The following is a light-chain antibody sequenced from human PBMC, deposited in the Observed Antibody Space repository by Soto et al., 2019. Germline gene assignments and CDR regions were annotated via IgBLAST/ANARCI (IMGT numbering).Light chain of an antibody. CDR3: HQRYNWPRVT. V-gene: IGKV3D-20*02. J-gene: IGKJ5*01. CDR1: QSVSSNY. Sequence: EIVMTQSPATLSVSPGERPTLSCRASQSVSSNYLAWYQQKPGQAPRLLIYAASSRATAIPDRFSGSGSGTDFTLTITSLEPEDFAVYFCHQRYNWPRVTFGQGTRLEI. CDR2: AAS.